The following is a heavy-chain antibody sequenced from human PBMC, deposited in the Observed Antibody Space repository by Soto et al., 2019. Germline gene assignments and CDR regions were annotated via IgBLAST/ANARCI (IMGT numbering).Heavy chain of an antibody. D-gene: IGHD3-9*01. CDR2: ISGSGGST. CDR1: GFTFSSYA. V-gene: IGHV3-23*01. J-gene: IGHJ4*02. CDR3: ARPPYDILTGYRNHYFDY. Sequence: GGSLRLSCAASGFTFSSYAMSWVRQAPGKGLEWVSAISGSGGSTYYADSVKGRFTISRDNSKNTLYLQMNSLRAEDTAVYYCARPPYDILTGYRNHYFDYWGQGTLVTVSS.